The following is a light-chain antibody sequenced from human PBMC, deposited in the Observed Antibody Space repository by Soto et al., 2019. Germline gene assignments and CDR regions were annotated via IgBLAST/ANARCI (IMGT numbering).Light chain of an antibody. CDR2: DIS. Sequence: EFVLTQSPATLSLSPGERAILSCRASQSVAGSLAWYQQKPGQAPRLLIYDISTRAAAIPARFSGSGSGTDFTLSITSLEPEDIAVYYCQQLSNWPSITFGQGTRLEIK. CDR3: QQLSNWPSIT. J-gene: IGKJ5*01. CDR1: QSVAGS. V-gene: IGKV3-11*01.